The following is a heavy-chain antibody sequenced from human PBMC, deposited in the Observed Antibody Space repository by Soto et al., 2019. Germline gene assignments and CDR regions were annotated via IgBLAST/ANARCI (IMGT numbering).Heavy chain of an antibody. V-gene: IGHV3-21*01. CDR2: ISSSSSYI. CDR3: ARDDPRYCSSTSCYVYYMDV. Sequence: EVQLVASGGGLVKPGGSLRLSCAASGFTFSSYSMNWVRQAPGKGLEWVSSISSSSSYIYYADSVKGRFTISRDNAKNSLYMQMNSLRAEDTSVYYCARDDPRYCSSTSCYVYYMDVWGKGTTVTVSS. CDR1: GFTFSSYS. D-gene: IGHD2-2*01. J-gene: IGHJ6*03.